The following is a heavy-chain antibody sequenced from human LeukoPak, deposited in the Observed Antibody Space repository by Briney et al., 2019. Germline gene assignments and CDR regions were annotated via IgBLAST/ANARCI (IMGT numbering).Heavy chain of an antibody. D-gene: IGHD4-17*01. V-gene: IGHV3-74*01. CDR3: ARDRGLPHRHFDY. J-gene: IGHJ4*02. CDR1: GFTFSSYW. Sequence: PGGSLRLSCAASGFTFSSYWMHWVRQAPGKGLVWFSRINSDGSSTSYADSVKGRFTISRDNAKNTLYLQMNSLRAEDTAVYYCARDRGLPHRHFDYWGQGTLVTVSS. CDR2: INSDGSST.